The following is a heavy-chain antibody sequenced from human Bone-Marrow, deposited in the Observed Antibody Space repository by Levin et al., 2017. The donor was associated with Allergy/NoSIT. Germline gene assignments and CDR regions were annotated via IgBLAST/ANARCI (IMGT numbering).Heavy chain of an antibody. Sequence: RASVKVSCKASGYTFTGYYMHWVRQAPGQGLEWMGRINPNSGGTNYAQKFQGRVTMTRDTSISTAYMELSRLRSDDTAVYYCARDSTAATGNGGPRYDFWSGYYYGMDVWGQGTTVTVSS. CDR1: GYTFTGYY. V-gene: IGHV1-2*06. CDR3: ARDSTAATGNGGPRYDFWSGYYYGMDV. D-gene: IGHD3-3*01. J-gene: IGHJ6*02. CDR2: INPNSGGT.